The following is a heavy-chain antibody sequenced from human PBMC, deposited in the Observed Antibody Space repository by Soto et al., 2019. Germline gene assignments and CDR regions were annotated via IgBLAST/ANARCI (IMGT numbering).Heavy chain of an antibody. CDR2: ISGTGGST. J-gene: IGHJ4*02. V-gene: IGHV3-23*01. CDR1: GFPFTIHA. Sequence: GGSLRLSCAASGFPFTIHAMSWVRQSPGKGLDWVSGISGTGGSTYYADSVKGRFTISRDNSKNTVYLQMNSLRGEDTAVYYCARATPVDTDMLDYWGQGARVTVSX. D-gene: IGHD5-18*01. CDR3: ARATPVDTDMLDY.